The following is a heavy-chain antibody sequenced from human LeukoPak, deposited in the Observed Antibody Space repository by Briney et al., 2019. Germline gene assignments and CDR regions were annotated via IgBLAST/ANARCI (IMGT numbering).Heavy chain of an antibody. D-gene: IGHD3-10*01. V-gene: IGHV4-61*02. J-gene: IGHJ6*03. CDR2: IYTSGST. CDR1: GGSISSGSYY. CDR3: ARENYYGSGTFNLYYYYYMDV. Sequence: SETLSLTCTVSGGSISSGSYYWSWIRQPAGKGLEWIGRIYTSGSTNYNPSLKSRVTISVDTSKNQFSLKLSSVTAADTAVYYCARENYYGSGTFNLYYYYYMDVWGKGTTVTVSS.